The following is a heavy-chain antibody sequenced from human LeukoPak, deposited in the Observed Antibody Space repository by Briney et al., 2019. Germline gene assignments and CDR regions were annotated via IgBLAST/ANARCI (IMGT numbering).Heavy chain of an antibody. CDR1: GFTFSGSA. CDR3: TRLADSSSWYYYYNGMDI. Sequence: PGGSLKLSCAASGFTFSGSAMHWVRQASGKGLEGVGRIRSKANSYATAYAASVKGRFTISRDDAKNTAYLQMNSLKTEDTAVYYCTRLADSSSWYYYYNGMDIWGQGTTVTVSS. D-gene: IGHD6-13*01. V-gene: IGHV3-73*01. CDR2: IRSKANSYAT. J-gene: IGHJ6*02.